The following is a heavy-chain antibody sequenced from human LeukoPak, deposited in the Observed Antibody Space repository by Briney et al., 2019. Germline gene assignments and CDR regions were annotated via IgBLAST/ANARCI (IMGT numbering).Heavy chain of an antibody. J-gene: IGHJ4*02. CDR3: AKDSPFIGPY. CDR1: GFTFSNYA. D-gene: IGHD1-26*01. CDR2: SNGGGGST. Sequence: PGGSLRLSCAASGFTFSNYAMSGVRQAPGKGQEWVSGSNGGGGSTYYADSVRGRFTISRDNAKNTLSLQMTSLRAEDTAIYYCAKDSPFIGPYWGQGILVTV. V-gene: IGHV3-23*01.